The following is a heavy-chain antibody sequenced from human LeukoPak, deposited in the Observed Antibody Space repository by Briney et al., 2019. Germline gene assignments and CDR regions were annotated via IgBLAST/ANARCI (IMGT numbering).Heavy chain of an antibody. Sequence: GGSLRLSCAASGFTFSSYSMNWVRQAPGKGLEWVSSISSSSSNIYYADSVKGRFTISRDNAKNSLHLQMSSLRAEDTAVYYCARLLYNFGAYMDVWGKGTTVTVSS. D-gene: IGHD3-3*01. V-gene: IGHV3-21*01. CDR1: GFTFSSYS. CDR3: ARLLYNFGAYMDV. J-gene: IGHJ6*03. CDR2: ISSSSSNI.